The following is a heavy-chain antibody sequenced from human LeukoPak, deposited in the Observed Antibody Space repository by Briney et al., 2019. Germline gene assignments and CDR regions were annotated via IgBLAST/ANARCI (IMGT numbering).Heavy chain of an antibody. D-gene: IGHD4-23*01. CDR3: ARTTVAKFDL. Sequence: PGGSLRLSCAASGFTFSNYWMSWVRQAPGKGLEWVANIKQDGSEKYYVDSVKGRFTISRDNAEKSLYLQMSSLRAEDTAEYYCARTTVAKFDLWGRGTLVSVSS. V-gene: IGHV3-7*01. CDR2: IKQDGSEK. J-gene: IGHJ2*01. CDR1: GFTFSNYW.